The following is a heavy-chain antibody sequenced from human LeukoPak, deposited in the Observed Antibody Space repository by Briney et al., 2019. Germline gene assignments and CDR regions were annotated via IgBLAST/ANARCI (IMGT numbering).Heavy chain of an antibody. CDR2: IYHSGRT. D-gene: IGHD1-26*01. CDR3: ARVTPLGAGVFDC. V-gene: IGHV4-38-2*02. Sequence: SETASLTCTVSGYSINNGYYWGRIRQPPGKGLQWIGSIYHSGRTYCNPSLKSRVTISVDTSKNQFSLNLSSVTAADTAVYFCARVTPLGAGVFDCWGQGTLVTVSS. J-gene: IGHJ4*02. CDR1: GYSINNGYY.